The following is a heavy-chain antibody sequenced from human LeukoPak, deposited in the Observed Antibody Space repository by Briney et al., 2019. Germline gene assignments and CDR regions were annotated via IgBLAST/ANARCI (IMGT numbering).Heavy chain of an antibody. CDR2: ISGSGGST. Sequence: GGSLRLSCDVSGFTLSSYAMSWVRQSPGKGLEWVSGISGSGGSTYYADSVKGRFTISRDNSKNTLYLQMNSLRAEDTAVYYCTYDGYHAYYFDYWGQGTLVTVSS. CDR3: TYDGYHAYYFDY. J-gene: IGHJ4*02. V-gene: IGHV3-23*01. CDR1: GFTLSSYA. D-gene: IGHD3-10*01.